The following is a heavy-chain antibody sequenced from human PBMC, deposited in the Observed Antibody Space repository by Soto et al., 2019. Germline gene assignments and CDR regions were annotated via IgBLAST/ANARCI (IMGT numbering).Heavy chain of an antibody. Sequence: GESLKISCAASGFTFSSYAMHWVRQAPGKGLEWVAVISYDGSNKYYADSVKGRFTISRDNSKNTLYLQMNSLRAEDTAVYYCARESGYYDSAKAFDIWGQGTMVTVSS. D-gene: IGHD3-22*01. CDR1: GFTFSSYA. J-gene: IGHJ3*02. CDR2: ISYDGSNK. V-gene: IGHV3-30-3*01. CDR3: ARESGYYDSAKAFDI.